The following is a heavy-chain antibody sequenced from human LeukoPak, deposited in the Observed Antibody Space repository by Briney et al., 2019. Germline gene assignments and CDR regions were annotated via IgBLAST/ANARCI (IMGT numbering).Heavy chain of an antibody. CDR2: RHYSGTT. D-gene: IGHD2-15*01. V-gene: IGHV4-31*03. Sequence: SETLSLTCTVSGGSISSGGYYWSWIRQHPGKGLEWIGYRHYSGTTYYNASLKSRLTISVDTSKNQFSLKLGSVTAADTAVYYCARASLAYCSGGSCYAIDHWGQGTLVTVSS. CDR3: ARASLAYCSGGSCYAIDH. J-gene: IGHJ4*02. CDR1: GGSISSGGYY.